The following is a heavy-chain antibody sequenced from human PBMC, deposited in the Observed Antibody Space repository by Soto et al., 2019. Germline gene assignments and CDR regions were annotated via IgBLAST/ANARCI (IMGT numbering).Heavy chain of an antibody. J-gene: IGHJ4*02. V-gene: IGHV3-15*01. CDR1: GFSFSDAW. CDR3: TTDPGVLFDS. Sequence: EVQLVESGGGLVKPGGSLRLSCVVSGFSFSDAWMSWVRQSPGKGLEWVGRIKKRSDGGTTDYAAPVKGRFTISRDDSKSTLFLQMNSLRTDDTAVYYCTTDPGVLFDSWGQGTLVTVSS. D-gene: IGHD3-10*01. CDR2: IKKRSDGGTT.